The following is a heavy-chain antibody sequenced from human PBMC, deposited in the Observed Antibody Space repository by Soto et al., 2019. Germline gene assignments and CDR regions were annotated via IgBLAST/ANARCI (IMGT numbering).Heavy chain of an antibody. D-gene: IGHD3-22*01. CDR3: ARRPARQKHDYVTSGPLRQNYFVH. Sequence: GASVKVSCKASGYTFTSYSISWVRRAPGQGLEWVGWINVYNGNTKYAQKVQDRVTMTTDKSTSTAYMELRSLRSDDTAVYYCARRPARQKHDYVTSGPLRQNYFVHWGQGSLVSVSS. V-gene: IGHV1-18*04. CDR1: GYTFTSYS. J-gene: IGHJ4*02. CDR2: INVYNGNT.